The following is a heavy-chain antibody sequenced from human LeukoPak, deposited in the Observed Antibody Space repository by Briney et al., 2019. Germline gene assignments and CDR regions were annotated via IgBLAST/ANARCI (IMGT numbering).Heavy chain of an antibody. CDR2: IYYSGST. Sequence: SETLSLTCTVSGGSISSGGYSWSWIRQHPGKGLEWIGYIYYSGSTYYNPSLKSRVTISVDTSKNQFSLKLSSVTAADTAVYYCARSDSSGYYLLFDYWGQGTLVTVSS. CDR1: GGSISSGGYS. D-gene: IGHD3-22*01. J-gene: IGHJ4*02. V-gene: IGHV4-31*03. CDR3: ARSDSSGYYLLFDY.